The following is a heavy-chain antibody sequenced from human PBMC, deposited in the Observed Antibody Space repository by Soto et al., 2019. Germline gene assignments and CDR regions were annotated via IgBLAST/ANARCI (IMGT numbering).Heavy chain of an antibody. D-gene: IGHD3-16*01. CDR3: AGQRGGYAYGDY. Sequence: QVQLMQSGAEVKKPGASVKVSCKPSGYTFSSYGIAWVRQAPGQGLEWMGWINIYKGNTNSAQKFQDRVTMTTDTATRPVYMELRILGSDGTAVYYCAGQRGGYAYGDYWGQGTLVTVSS. V-gene: IGHV1-18*01. J-gene: IGHJ4*02. CDR2: INIYKGNT. CDR1: GYTFSSYG.